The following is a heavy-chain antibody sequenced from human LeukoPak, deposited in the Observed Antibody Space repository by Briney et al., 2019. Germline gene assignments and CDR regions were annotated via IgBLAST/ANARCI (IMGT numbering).Heavy chain of an antibody. D-gene: IGHD7-27*01. V-gene: IGHV3-74*01. CDR3: TRDSGADRRYFDL. CDR1: GFTFNSYL. Sequence: GGSLRLSCAASGFTFNSYLMSWVRQAPGKGLVRVSRIDGDGATTSYEDSVKGRFTISRDNANNMVYLEMNSLRVEDTAVYYCTRDSGADRRYFDLWGRGTLVTLSS. J-gene: IGHJ2*01. CDR2: IDGDGATT.